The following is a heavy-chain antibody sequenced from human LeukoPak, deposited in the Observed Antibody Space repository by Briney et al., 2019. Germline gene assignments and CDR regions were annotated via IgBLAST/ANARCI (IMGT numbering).Heavy chain of an antibody. CDR1: GFTFSSYG. CDR2: IHHDGSNK. V-gene: IGHV3-30*02. Sequence: GGSLRLSCAASGFTFSSYGMHWVRQAPGKGLDWVAFIHHDGSNKYYADSVRGRFTISRDNSKNTLYLQMNSLRAEDTAMYYCAKDRGLRTEKVYYFDYWGQGTLVTVSS. D-gene: IGHD2-15*01. CDR3: AKDRGLRTEKVYYFDY. J-gene: IGHJ4*02.